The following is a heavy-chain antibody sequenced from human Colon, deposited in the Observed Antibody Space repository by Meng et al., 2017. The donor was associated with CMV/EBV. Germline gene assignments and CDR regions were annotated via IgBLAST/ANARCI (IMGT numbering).Heavy chain of an antibody. V-gene: IGHV3-74*01. J-gene: IGHJ4*02. CDR2: INTDGSTT. Sequence: EVQLVEAGGGLVQPGRSLRPSCAASGFTFSSKWMHWVRQGPGKALVWVSRINTDGSTTYYADSVKGRFTISRDNAKNTLYLQMNSLRAEDTAVYYCASRDYWGQGTLVTASS. CDR1: GFTFSSKW. CDR3: ASRDY.